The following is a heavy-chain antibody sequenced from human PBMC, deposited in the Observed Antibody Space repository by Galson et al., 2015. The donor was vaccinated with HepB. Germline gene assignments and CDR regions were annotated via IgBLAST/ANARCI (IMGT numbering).Heavy chain of an antibody. V-gene: IGHV3-7*03. Sequence: SLRLSCAGSGFIFRNYWLNWVRQAPGKGLEWLANIKEDGSEKYYVESVKGRFTISRDNAKNSVFLQMNTLRADDTAVYYCAKDNIVADHIEAWGQGTLVTVSS. CDR1: GFIFRNYW. D-gene: IGHD3-16*02. J-gene: IGHJ5*02. CDR2: IKEDGSEK. CDR3: AKDNIVADHIEA.